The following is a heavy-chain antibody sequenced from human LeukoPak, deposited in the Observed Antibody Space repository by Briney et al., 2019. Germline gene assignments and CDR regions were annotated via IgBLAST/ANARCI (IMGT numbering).Heavy chain of an antibody. CDR2: INPNSGGT. CDR3: ALYYHDSSGYYYGWFDP. V-gene: IGHV1-2*02. CDR1: GYTFTGYY. J-gene: IGHJ5*02. Sequence: ASVKVSCKASGYTFTGYYMHWVRQAPGQGLEWMGWINPNSGGTNYAQKFQGRVTMTRDTSISTAYMELSRLRSDDTAVYYCALYYHDSSGYYYGWFDPWGQGTLVTVSS. D-gene: IGHD3-22*01.